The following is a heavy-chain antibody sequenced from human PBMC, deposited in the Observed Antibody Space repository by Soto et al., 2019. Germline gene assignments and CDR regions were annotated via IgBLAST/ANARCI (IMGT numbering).Heavy chain of an antibody. CDR1: GFTFSSYA. CDR2: ISGSGGST. CDR3: AKDPLPYSSSWYGYFDY. V-gene: IGHV3-23*01. D-gene: IGHD6-13*01. Sequence: GGSLRLSCAASGFTFSSYAMSWVRQAPGKGLEWVSAISGSGGSTSYADSVKGRFTISRDNSKNTLYLQMNSLRAEDTAVYYCAKDPLPYSSSWYGYFDYWGQGTLVTSPQ. J-gene: IGHJ4*02.